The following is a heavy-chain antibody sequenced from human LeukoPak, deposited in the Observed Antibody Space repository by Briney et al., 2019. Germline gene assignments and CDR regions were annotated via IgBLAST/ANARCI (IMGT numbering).Heavy chain of an antibody. D-gene: IGHD3-10*01. CDR2: IYYTGRT. Sequence: SETLSLTCTVSIGSISNMNFYWGWIRQTPGKGLEWIGSIYYTGRTHYNPSLKTRVTISVDTSKNQFSLKLSSVTAADTAVYYCARSVRRLYGSGRSNWFDPWGQGTLVTVSS. V-gene: IGHV4-39*07. CDR1: IGSISNMNFY. CDR3: ARSVRRLYGSGRSNWFDP. J-gene: IGHJ5*02.